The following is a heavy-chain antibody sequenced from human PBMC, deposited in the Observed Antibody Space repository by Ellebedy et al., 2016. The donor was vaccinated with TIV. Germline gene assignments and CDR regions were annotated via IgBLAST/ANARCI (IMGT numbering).Heavy chain of an antibody. Sequence: MPSETLSLTCTVSGGSISSYYWSWIRQPPGKGLEWIGYIYYSGSTNYNPSLKSRVTISVDTSKNQFSLKLSSVTAADTAVYYCARQAIFGVVTYWYFDLWGRGTLVTVSS. CDR3: ARQAIFGVVTYWYFDL. CDR1: GGSISSYY. J-gene: IGHJ2*01. D-gene: IGHD3-3*01. V-gene: IGHV4-59*08. CDR2: IYYSGST.